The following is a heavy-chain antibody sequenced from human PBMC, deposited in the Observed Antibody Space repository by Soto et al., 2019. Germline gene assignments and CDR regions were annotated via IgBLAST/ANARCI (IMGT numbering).Heavy chain of an antibody. CDR1: GFTFSSYA. CDR3: AKDRIYDFWSGYFDAFDI. Sequence: EVQLLESGGGLVQPGGSLRLSCAASGFTFSSYAMSWVRQAPGKGLEWVSAISGSGGSTYYADSVKGRFTISRDNSKNTLYLQMNSLRAEDTAVYYCAKDRIYDFWSGYFDAFDIWGQGTMVTVSS. CDR2: ISGSGGST. J-gene: IGHJ3*02. D-gene: IGHD3-3*01. V-gene: IGHV3-23*01.